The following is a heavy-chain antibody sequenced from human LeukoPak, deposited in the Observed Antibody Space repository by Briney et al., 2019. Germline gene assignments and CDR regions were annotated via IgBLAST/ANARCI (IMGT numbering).Heavy chain of an antibody. Sequence: GGSLRLSCAASGFTFSSYWMSWFRQAPGKGLEWVANIRSDGSEKYYVDSVKGRLTISRDNAQNSLYLQMNSLRADGTAVYFCARDHNYAFDNWGQGTLVTVSS. CDR3: ARDHNYAFDN. D-gene: IGHD1-1*01. CDR1: GFTFSSYW. V-gene: IGHV3-7*01. J-gene: IGHJ4*02. CDR2: IRSDGSEK.